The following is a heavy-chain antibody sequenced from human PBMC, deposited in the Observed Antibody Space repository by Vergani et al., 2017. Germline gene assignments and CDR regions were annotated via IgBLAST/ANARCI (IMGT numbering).Heavy chain of an antibody. D-gene: IGHD2-15*01. V-gene: IGHV1-69*01. Sequence: QVQLVQSGAEVKKPGSSVKVSCKASGGTFSSYAISWVRQAPGQGLEWMGGIIPIFGTANYAQKFQGRVTITADESTSTAYMELSSLRSEDTAVYYCARDEYCSGGSCYDPXLDYWGQGTLVTVSS. CDR3: ARDEYCSGGSCYDPXLDY. CDR1: GGTFSSYA. CDR2: IIPIFGTA. J-gene: IGHJ4*02.